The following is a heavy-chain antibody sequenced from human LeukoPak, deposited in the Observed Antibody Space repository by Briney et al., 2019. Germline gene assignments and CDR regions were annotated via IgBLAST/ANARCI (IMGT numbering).Heavy chain of an antibody. Sequence: GASVKVSCKASGYTFTSYDINWVRQATGQGLEWMGWISAYNGNTNYAQKLQGRVTMTTDTSTSTAYMELRSLRSDDTAVYYCARGRRITIFGVVRRNYYYYMDVWGKGTTVTVSS. CDR3: ARGRRITIFGVVRRNYYYYMDV. J-gene: IGHJ6*03. CDR1: GYTFTSYD. CDR2: ISAYNGNT. V-gene: IGHV1-18*01. D-gene: IGHD3-3*01.